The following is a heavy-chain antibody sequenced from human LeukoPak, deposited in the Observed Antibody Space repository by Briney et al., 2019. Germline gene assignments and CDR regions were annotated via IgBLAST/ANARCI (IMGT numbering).Heavy chain of an antibody. V-gene: IGHV4-59*01. CDR1: GGSISDYF. CDR3: GRMWLVQGAVDF. D-gene: IGHD6-19*01. Sequence: SETLPLTCTVSGGSISDYFWTWMRQAPRKGLEWVGYIYYGGRPSHNPSLKSGITISIDTSKNQFSLRLTSVTAADTAVYYCGRMWLVQGAVDFWGQGTMVTVSS. J-gene: IGHJ3*01. CDR2: IYYGGRP.